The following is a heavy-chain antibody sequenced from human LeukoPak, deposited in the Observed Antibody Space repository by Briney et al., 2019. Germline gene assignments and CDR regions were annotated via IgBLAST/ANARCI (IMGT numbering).Heavy chain of an antibody. CDR1: GGSISSSSYY. V-gene: IGHV4-39*01. CDR2: IYYSGST. D-gene: IGHD2-2*01. CDR3: ARQLGYCSSTSCYADKVDY. J-gene: IGHJ4*02. Sequence: SSETLSLTCTVSGGSISSSSYYWGWIRQPPGKGLEWIGSIYYSGSTYYNPSLKSRVTIPVDTSKNQFSLKLSSVTAADTAVYYCARQLGYCSSTSCYADKVDYWGQGTLVTVSS.